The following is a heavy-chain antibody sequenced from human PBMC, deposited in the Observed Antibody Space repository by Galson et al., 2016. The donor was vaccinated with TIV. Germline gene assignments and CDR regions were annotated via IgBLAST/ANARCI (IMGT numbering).Heavy chain of an antibody. D-gene: IGHD3-22*01. CDR2: INGDGFST. J-gene: IGHJ4*02. CDR3: ARPSYYYDISSYYPLDF. CDR1: GFTFTTYW. V-gene: IGHV3-74*03. Sequence: SLRLSCAASGFTFTTYWMHWVRQAPGKGLVWVARINGDGFSTTYADSVKGRFTISRDNAKNTLYLQMDGLRAEDTAICYCARPSYYYDISSYYPLDFWGRGTLVTVSA.